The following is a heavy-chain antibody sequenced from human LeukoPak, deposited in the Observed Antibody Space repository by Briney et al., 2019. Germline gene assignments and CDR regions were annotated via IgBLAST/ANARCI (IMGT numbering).Heavy chain of an antibody. V-gene: IGHV3-21*01. Sequence: PGGSLRLSCAAFGFTFSTYIINWVRQAPGKGLEWVSSISSSGNYIYYADSVKGRFTISRDNAKNSLYLQMNSLRAEDTAVYYCARDQNNDYPGHFDYWGQGTLVTVSS. CDR3: ARDQNNDYPGHFDY. D-gene: IGHD4-11*01. CDR2: ISSSGNYI. CDR1: GFTFSTYI. J-gene: IGHJ4*02.